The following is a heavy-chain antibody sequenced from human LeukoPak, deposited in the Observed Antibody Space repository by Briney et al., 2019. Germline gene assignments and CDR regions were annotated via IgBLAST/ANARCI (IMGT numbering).Heavy chain of an antibody. D-gene: IGHD2-2*01. CDR2: ISYDGSNK. Sequence: GRSLRLSCAASGFTFSSYAMHWVRQAPGKGLEWVAVISYDGSNKYYADSVKGRFTISRDNSKNKLYLQMNSLRAEDTAVYYCARDTESFVVVPAAGIDPWGQGTLVTVSS. V-gene: IGHV3-30-3*01. CDR1: GFTFSSYA. J-gene: IGHJ5*02. CDR3: ARDTESFVVVPAAGIDP.